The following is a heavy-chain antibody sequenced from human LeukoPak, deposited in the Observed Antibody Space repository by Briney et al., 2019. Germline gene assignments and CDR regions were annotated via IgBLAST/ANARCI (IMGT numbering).Heavy chain of an antibody. Sequence: PSETLSLTCTVSGGSISSSSYYWSWIRQPPGKGLEWIGYIYYSGITNYNPSLKSRVTISVDTSKNQFSLKLSSVTAADTAVYYCARDPTVAGTRRDDAFDIWGQGTMVTVSS. J-gene: IGHJ3*02. V-gene: IGHV4-61*01. CDR3: ARDPTVAGTRRDDAFDI. CDR1: GGSISSSSYY. CDR2: IYYSGIT. D-gene: IGHD6-19*01.